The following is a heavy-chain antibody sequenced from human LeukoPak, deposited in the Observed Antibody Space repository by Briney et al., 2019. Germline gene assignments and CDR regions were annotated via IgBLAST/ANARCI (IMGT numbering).Heavy chain of an antibody. CDR1: GGSISNYF. J-gene: IGHJ6*03. CDR3: ARDRFDDSNGYYYHSYYYMNV. CDR2: IYYSDST. D-gene: IGHD3-22*01. Sequence: SETLSLTCTVSGGSISNYFWSWIRQPPGKGLECIGYIYYSDSTNYNPSLKSRVTVSVDTSKNQFSLKLSSVTAADTAVYYCARDRFDDSNGYYYHSYYYMNVWGKGTTVTVSS. V-gene: IGHV4-59*12.